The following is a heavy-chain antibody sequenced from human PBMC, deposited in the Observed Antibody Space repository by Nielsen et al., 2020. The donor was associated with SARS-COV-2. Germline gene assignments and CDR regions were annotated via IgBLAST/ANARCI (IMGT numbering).Heavy chain of an antibody. Sequence: GESLKISCAGSGFTFSDYYMSWIRQAPGKGLEWVAQMSGSSSYIHYADSVKGRYTISKDSAKNSLYLQMNSLRAEDTAVYYCARDNWGRMDVWGQGTTVTVSS. CDR3: ARDNWGRMDV. J-gene: IGHJ6*02. CDR1: GFTFSDYY. D-gene: IGHD7-27*01. CDR2: MSGSSSYI. V-gene: IGHV3-11*06.